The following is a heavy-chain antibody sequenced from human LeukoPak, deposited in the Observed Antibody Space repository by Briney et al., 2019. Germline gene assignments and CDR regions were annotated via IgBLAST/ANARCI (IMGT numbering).Heavy chain of an antibody. Sequence: PGGSLRLSCAASGFTVGNNCMSWVRQAPGKGLEWVSVFYSGGSTYYADSVKGRFTISRDISKNTLYLQMNSLRAEDTAVYYCATGSGWYMDYWGQGTLVTVSS. CDR2: FYSGGST. CDR3: ATGSGWYMDY. J-gene: IGHJ4*02. V-gene: IGHV3-66*01. D-gene: IGHD6-19*01. CDR1: GFTVGNNC.